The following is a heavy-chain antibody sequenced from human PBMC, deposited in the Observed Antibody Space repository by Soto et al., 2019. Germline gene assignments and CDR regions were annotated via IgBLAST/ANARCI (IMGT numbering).Heavy chain of an antibody. D-gene: IGHD2-2*01. CDR1: GYTFTSYG. J-gene: IGHJ4*02. V-gene: IGHV1-18*04. CDR2: ISAYNGNT. CDR3: ARARGIVVVPAAIDY. Sequence: GASVKVSCKASGYTFTSYGISWVRQAPGQGLEWMGWISAYNGNTNYAQKLQGRVTMTTDTSTSTAYMELRSLRSDDTAVYYCARARGIVVVPAAIDYWGQGTLVTGSS.